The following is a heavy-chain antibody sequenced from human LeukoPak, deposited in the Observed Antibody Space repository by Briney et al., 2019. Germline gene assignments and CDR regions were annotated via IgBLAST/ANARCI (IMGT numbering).Heavy chain of an antibody. V-gene: IGHV4-39*01. CDR3: ARLEAAVGIAAADY. CDR1: GGSISSSSYY. Sequence: SETLSLTCTVSGGSISSSSYYWGWFRQPPGKGLEWIGSIYYSGSTYYNPSLKSRVTISGDTSKNQFSLKLSSVTAADTAVYYCARLEAAVGIAAADYWGQGTLVTVSS. J-gene: IGHJ4*02. D-gene: IGHD6-13*01. CDR2: IYYSGST.